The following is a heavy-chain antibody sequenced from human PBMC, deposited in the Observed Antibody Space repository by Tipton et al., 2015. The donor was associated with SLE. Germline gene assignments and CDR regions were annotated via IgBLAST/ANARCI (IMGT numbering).Heavy chain of an antibody. CDR3: RTQVFASRVGDY. D-gene: IGHD1-14*01. CDR1: GYSISSGYY. V-gene: IGHV4-38-2*02. CDR2: IYHSGST. Sequence: TLSLTCTVSGYSISSGYYWGWIRQPPGKGLEWIGSIYHSGSTYYNPSLKSRVTISVDTSKNQFSLKLSSVTAADTAVYYCRTQVFASRVGDYWGQGTLVTVSS. J-gene: IGHJ4*02.